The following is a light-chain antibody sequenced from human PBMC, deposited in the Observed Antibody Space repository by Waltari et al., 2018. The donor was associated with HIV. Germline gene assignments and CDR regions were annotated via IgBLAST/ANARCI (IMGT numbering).Light chain of an antibody. V-gene: IGLV2-14*01. J-gene: IGLJ3*02. CDR1: SPAFTTYAS. Sequence: QSALTQPASVSASLGQSITISCIPTSPAFTTYASVSWYHHHPGKAPQLVIYDANVRPSGAPFRFSGSKSGNTASLIISDVQPEDEAHYYCSSYFSPGGLVFGGGTKLTVL. CDR2: DAN. CDR3: SSYFSPGGLV.